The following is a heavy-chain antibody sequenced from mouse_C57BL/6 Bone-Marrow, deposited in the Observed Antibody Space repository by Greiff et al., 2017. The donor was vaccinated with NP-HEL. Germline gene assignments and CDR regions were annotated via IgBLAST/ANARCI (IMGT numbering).Heavy chain of an antibody. V-gene: IGHV1-53*01. CDR3: ARDDGYFYWYFDV. J-gene: IGHJ1*03. CDR1: GYTFTSYW. CDR2: IKPSNGGT. D-gene: IGHD2-3*01. Sequence: QVQPQQPGAELVKPGASVKLSCKASGYTFTSYWMHWVEQRPGQGLEGIGNIKPSNGGTNYNEKFKSKATLTVDKASSTAYMQLSSLTSEDSAVYYCARDDGYFYWYFDVWGTGTTVTVSS.